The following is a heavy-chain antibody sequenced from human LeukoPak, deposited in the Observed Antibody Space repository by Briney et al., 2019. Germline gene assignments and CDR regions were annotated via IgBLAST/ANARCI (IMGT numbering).Heavy chain of an antibody. CDR2: IYYSGST. CDR1: GGSISSYY. CDR3: ARQYDYGGRNDY. V-gene: IGHV4-59*08. J-gene: IGHJ4*02. Sequence: SQTLSLTCTVAGGSISSYYWSWIRQHPGKGMGWIGYIYYSGSTNYNPSLKSRVTISVDTPKNQFSLKLSSVTAADTAVYYCARQYDYGGRNDYWGQGTLVTVSS. D-gene: IGHD4-23*01.